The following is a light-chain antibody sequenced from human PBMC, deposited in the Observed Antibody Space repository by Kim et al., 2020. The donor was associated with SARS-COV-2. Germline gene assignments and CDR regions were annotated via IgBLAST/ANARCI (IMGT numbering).Light chain of an antibody. CDR3: NPRDNSANPWV. CDR2: GKN. CDR1: SLRRSD. Sequence: SSELTQDSDVSVALVQTVRSTCQGDSLRRSDASLYQQKPGQAPVLLIYGKNSRPSGTPDRSPGFSSGNTASLTTTETQAEYVADYYCNPRDNSANPWVFG. J-gene: IGLJ3*02. V-gene: IGLV3-19*01.